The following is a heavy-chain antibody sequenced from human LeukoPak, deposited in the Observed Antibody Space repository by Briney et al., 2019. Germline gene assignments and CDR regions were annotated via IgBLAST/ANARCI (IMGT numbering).Heavy chain of an antibody. CDR2: MNPNSGNT. V-gene: IGHV1-8*03. D-gene: IGHD6-6*01. CDR1: GYTFTSYG. Sequence: GASVKVSCKASGYTFTSYGINWVRQATGQGLEWMGWMNPNSGNTGYAQKFQGRVTITRNTSISTAYMELSSLRSEDTAVYYCARDWQLVQGHYYYYYMDVWGKGTTVTVSS. CDR3: ARDWQLVQGHYYYYYMDV. J-gene: IGHJ6*03.